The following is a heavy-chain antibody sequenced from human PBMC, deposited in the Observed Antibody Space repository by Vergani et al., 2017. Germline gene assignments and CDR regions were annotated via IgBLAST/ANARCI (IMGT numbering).Heavy chain of an antibody. CDR2: ISAYNGNT. V-gene: IGHV1-18*04. D-gene: IGHD3-9*01. CDR3: ARVDMLNGYYFFDY. J-gene: IGHJ4*02. Sequence: QVQLLQSGSELKKPGASVRISCEASGYTFTSYGISWMRQAPGQGLEWMGWISAYNGNTNYAQKLQGRVTMTTDTSTSTAYMELRSLRSDDTAVYYCARVDMLNGYYFFDYWGQGTPVTVSS. CDR1: GYTFTSYG.